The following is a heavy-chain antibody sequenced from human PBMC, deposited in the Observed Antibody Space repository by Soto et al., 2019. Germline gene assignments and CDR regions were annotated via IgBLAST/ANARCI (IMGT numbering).Heavy chain of an antibody. CDR2: ISSSSSTI. Sequence: GGSLRLSCAASGFTFSSYSMNWVRQAPGKGLEWVSYISSSSSTIYYADSVKGRFTISRDNAKNSLYLQMNSLRAEDTAVYYCASGYCSGGSCYLRDYYYYMDVWGKGTTVTVSS. V-gene: IGHV3-48*01. CDR3: ASGYCSGGSCYLRDYYYYMDV. J-gene: IGHJ6*03. D-gene: IGHD2-15*01. CDR1: GFTFSSYS.